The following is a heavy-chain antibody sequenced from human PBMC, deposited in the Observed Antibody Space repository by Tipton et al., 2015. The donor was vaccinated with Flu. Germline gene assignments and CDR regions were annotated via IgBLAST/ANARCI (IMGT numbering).Heavy chain of an antibody. CDR1: GGSFSGPH. J-gene: IGHJ5*02. CDR2: INHSGST. Sequence: TLSLTCAVYGGSFSGPHLSWIRPPPRKGLEWIGEINHSGSTNYKPSLKSRVTISVDTSKNQLSLKLNSVIAADTAVYYCARNVPGRKGFDPWGQGTLVTVSS. CDR3: ARNVPGRKGFDP. D-gene: IGHD1-14*01. V-gene: IGHV4-34*01.